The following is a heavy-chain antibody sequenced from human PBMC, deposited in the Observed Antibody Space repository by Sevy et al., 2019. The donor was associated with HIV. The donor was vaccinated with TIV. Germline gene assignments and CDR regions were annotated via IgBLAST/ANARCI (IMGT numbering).Heavy chain of an antibody. D-gene: IGHD3-16*01. Sequence: GGSLRLSCVASGFTFSDYYMSWIRQAPGKGLEWISYISGSSSAIVYADSVKGRFAISRNNAKNSLYLHMDNLRAEDTAVYFCVGRPYSSAYSWSYHFDYWGQGTLVTVSS. V-gene: IGHV3-11*01. CDR1: GFTFSDYY. CDR3: VGRPYSSAYSWSYHFDY. CDR2: ISGSSSAI. J-gene: IGHJ4*02.